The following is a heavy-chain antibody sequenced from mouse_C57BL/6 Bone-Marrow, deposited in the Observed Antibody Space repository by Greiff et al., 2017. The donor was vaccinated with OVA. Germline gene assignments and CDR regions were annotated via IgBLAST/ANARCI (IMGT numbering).Heavy chain of an antibody. D-gene: IGHD1-1*01. CDR1: GFTFSDYG. J-gene: IGHJ2*01. V-gene: IGHV5-17*01. CDR2: ISRGSSTI. CDR3: ARTDGSSYSFGY. Sequence: EVMLVESGGGLVKPGGSLKLSCAASGFTFSDYGMHWVRQAPEKGLEWVAYISRGSSTIYYADTVKGRFTISRDNAKNTLFLQMTSLRSEDTAMYYCARTDGSSYSFGYWGQGTTLTVSS.